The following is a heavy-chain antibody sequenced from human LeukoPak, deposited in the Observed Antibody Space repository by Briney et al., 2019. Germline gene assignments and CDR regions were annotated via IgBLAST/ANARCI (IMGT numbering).Heavy chain of an antibody. V-gene: IGHV1-8*01. CDR3: ARAYSYRQDMDV. D-gene: IGHD5-18*01. CDR2: MNPNSGNT. Sequence: ASVKVSCKASGYTFTSYDINWVRQATGQGLEWMGWMNPNSGNTGYAQKFQGRVTMTRNTSISTAYMELSSLRSEDTAVYYCARAYSYRQDMDVWGKGTTVTISS. CDR1: GYTFTSYD. J-gene: IGHJ6*03.